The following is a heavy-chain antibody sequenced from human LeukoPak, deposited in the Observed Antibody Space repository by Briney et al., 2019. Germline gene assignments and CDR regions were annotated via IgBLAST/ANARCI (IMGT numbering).Heavy chain of an antibody. CDR1: GYSISSGYY. Sequence: SETLSLTCTVSGYSISSGYYWGWIRQPPGKGLEWIGSIYHSGSTYYNPSLKSRVTISVDRSKNQFSLKLSSVTAADTAVYYCARGWELHYFDYWGQGTLVTVSS. J-gene: IGHJ4*02. CDR2: IYHSGST. D-gene: IGHD1-26*01. V-gene: IGHV4-38-2*02. CDR3: ARGWELHYFDY.